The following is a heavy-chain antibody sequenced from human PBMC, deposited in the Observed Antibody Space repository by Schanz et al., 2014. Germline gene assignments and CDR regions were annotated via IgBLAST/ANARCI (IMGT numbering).Heavy chain of an antibody. Sequence: EVQLEEFGGGLVQPGGSLRLSCEASGFSFSVSWMNWVRQAPGKGLEWVATIKEDGSQKYYLDSVKGRFTISRDNARNSLYLQMTSLRAEDTALYYCTRDRAYHSFDYWGQGTLVTVSS. CDR1: GFSFSVSW. CDR3: TRDRAYHSFDY. V-gene: IGHV3-7*01. D-gene: IGHD1-26*01. CDR2: IKEDGSQK. J-gene: IGHJ4*02.